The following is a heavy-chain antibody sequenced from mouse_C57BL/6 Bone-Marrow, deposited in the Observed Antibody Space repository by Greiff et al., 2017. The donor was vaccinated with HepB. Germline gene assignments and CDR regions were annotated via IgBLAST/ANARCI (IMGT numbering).Heavy chain of an antibody. Sequence: EVQLQESVAELVRPGASVKLSCTASGFNIKNTYMHWVKQRPEQGLEWIGRIDPENGNTKYAPKFQGKGTITADTSYNTAYLQLSSLTSEDTAIYYCARDYGSSYDYYAMDYWGQGTSVTVSS. CDR3: ARDYGSSYDYYAMDY. D-gene: IGHD1-1*01. CDR2: IDPENGNT. V-gene: IGHV14-3*01. J-gene: IGHJ4*01. CDR1: GFNIKNTY.